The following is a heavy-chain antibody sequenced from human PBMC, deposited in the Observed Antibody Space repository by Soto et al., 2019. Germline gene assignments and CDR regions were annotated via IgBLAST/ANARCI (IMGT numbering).Heavy chain of an antibody. V-gene: IGHV1-3*01. D-gene: IGHD3-22*01. CDR1: GYTFTSYA. Sequence: QVQLVQSGAEVKKPGASVKVSCKASGYTFTSYAMHWVRQAPGQRLEWMGWINAGNGNTKYSQKFRGRVTITRDTSASTAYMELSSLRSEDTAVYYCARAGDSSGYYFYWGQGTLVTVSS. CDR2: INAGNGNT. J-gene: IGHJ4*02. CDR3: ARAGDSSGYYFY.